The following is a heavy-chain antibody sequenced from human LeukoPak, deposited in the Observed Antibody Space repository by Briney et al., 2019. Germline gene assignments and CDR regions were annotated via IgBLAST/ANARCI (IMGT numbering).Heavy chain of an antibody. Sequence: ASVKVSCKASGGTFSSYAISWVRQAPGQGLEWMGRIIPILGIANYAQKFQGRVTITADKSTSTAYMELSSLRSEDTAVYYCARGARSGYSYGYFDYWGQGTLVTVSS. V-gene: IGHV1-69*04. D-gene: IGHD5-18*01. CDR1: GGTFSSYA. CDR2: IIPILGIA. J-gene: IGHJ4*02. CDR3: ARGARSGYSYGYFDY.